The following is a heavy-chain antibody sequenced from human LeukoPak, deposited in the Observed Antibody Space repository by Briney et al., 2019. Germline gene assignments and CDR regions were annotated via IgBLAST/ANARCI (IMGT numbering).Heavy chain of an antibody. CDR2: MSPNSGGT. V-gene: IGHV1-8*01. CDR3: AGPPAPSRDYGLDV. CDR1: GYTFTSYD. Sequence: VASVKVSCKASGYTFTSYDFNWVRQATGQRPEWMGWMSPNSGGTGYAQKFQDRVTMTRNTSISTAYMELSSLRSEDTAVYYCAGPPAPSRDYGLDVWGQGTTVTVSS. J-gene: IGHJ6*02.